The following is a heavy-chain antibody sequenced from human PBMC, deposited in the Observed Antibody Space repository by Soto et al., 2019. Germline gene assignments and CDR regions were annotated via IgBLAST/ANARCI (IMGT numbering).Heavy chain of an antibody. Sequence: GGSLRLSCAASGFTFSSYGMHWVRQAPGKGLEWVAVIWYDGSNKYYADSVKGRFTISRDNSKNTLYLQMNSLRAEDTAVYYCASDTLLWFGESKYYFDYWGQGTLVTVSS. D-gene: IGHD3-10*01. J-gene: IGHJ4*02. V-gene: IGHV3-33*01. CDR3: ASDTLLWFGESKYYFDY. CDR1: GFTFSSYG. CDR2: IWYDGSNK.